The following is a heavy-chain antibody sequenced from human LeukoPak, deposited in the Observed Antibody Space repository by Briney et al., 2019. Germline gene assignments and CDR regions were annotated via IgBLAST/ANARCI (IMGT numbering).Heavy chain of an antibody. Sequence: SETLSLTCTVSGGSISSNYWSWIRQPPGKGLEWIGYIYYSGSTNYNPSLKSRVTVSVDTSKNQFSLELNSVTAADTAVYYCARSLSSAWYAYDYWGQGTLVTVSS. CDR2: IYYSGST. D-gene: IGHD6-19*01. CDR1: GGSISSNY. V-gene: IGHV4-59*01. CDR3: ARSLSSAWYAYDY. J-gene: IGHJ4*02.